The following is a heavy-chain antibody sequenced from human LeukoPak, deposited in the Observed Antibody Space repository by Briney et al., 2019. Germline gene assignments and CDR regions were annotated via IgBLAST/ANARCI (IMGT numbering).Heavy chain of an antibody. CDR1: GGSISSSRYY. CDR3: ARHVKMSTKKIDY. CDR2: IYYAGST. D-gene: IGHD5-24*01. Sequence: PSETLSLTCTVSGGSISSSRYYWGWIRQTPGTGLEWIGNIYYAGSTYYNPSLKSRVAMSVDTSKNQFSLKLSSVTAADTAVYYCARHVKMSTKKIDYWGQGTLVTVSS. V-gene: IGHV4-39*01. J-gene: IGHJ4*02.